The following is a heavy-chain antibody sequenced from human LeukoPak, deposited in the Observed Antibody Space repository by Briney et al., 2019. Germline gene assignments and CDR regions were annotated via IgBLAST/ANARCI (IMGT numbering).Heavy chain of an antibody. V-gene: IGHV4-34*01. CDR3: ARGWEQLRAFDI. D-gene: IGHD6-13*01. J-gene: IGHJ3*02. CDR1: GGSFSGYY. Sequence: SEILSLTCAVYGGSFSGYYWSWIRQPPGKGLEWIGEINHSGSTNYNPSLKSRVTISVDTSKNQFSLKLSSVTAADTAVYYCARGWEQLRAFDIWGQGTMVTVSS. CDR2: INHSGST.